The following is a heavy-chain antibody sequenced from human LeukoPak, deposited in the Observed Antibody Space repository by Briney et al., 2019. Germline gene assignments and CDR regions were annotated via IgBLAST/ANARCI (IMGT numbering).Heavy chain of an antibody. V-gene: IGHV4-59*01. CDR3: ARFSQQLAQYYYYGMDV. CDR1: GGSISSYY. CDR2: IYYSGST. D-gene: IGHD6-13*01. J-gene: IGHJ6*02. Sequence: PSETLSLTCTVSGGSISSYYWSWIRQPPGKGLEWTGYIYYSGSTNYNPSLKSRVTISVDTSKNQFSLKLSSVTAADTAVYYCARFSQQLAQYYYYGMDVWGQGTTVTVSS.